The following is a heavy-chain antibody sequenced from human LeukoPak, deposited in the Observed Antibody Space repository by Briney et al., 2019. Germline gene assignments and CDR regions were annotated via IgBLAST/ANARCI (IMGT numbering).Heavy chain of an antibody. CDR3: AREGHSSGHCGAFDI. J-gene: IGHJ3*02. CDR2: ISSNGDST. D-gene: IGHD3-22*01. V-gene: IGHV3-64*01. CDR1: GFTFSSYG. Sequence: GGSLRLSCAASGFTFSSYGMHWVRQAPGKGLEYVSGISSNGDSTHYVSSVKDRFTISRDNSKNTLYLQMGSLRAEDMAVYYCAREGHSSGHCGAFDIWGQGTMVTVSS.